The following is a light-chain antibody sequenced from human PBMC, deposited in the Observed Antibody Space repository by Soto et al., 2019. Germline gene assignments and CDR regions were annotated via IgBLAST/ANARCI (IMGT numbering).Light chain of an antibody. CDR3: QQYGSSHRALT. Sequence: EIVLMQSPCTLSLSPGERATLSCRASQSVSSSYLAWYQRKPGQAPRLLIYGASSRATGIPDRFSGSGSGTDFTLTISRLEPEDFAVYYCQQYGSSHRALTFGGGTKVDIK. CDR1: QSVSSSY. V-gene: IGKV3-20*01. CDR2: GAS. J-gene: IGKJ4*01.